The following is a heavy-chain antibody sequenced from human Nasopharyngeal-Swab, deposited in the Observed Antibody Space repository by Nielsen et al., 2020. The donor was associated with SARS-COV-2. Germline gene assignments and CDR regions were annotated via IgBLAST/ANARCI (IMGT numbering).Heavy chain of an antibody. CDR2: MKPSGRT. V-gene: IGHV4-34*01. J-gene: IGHJ4*02. CDR3: AGHPADFDY. Sequence: SETLSLTCAVYGGSLSDYHWSWIRQPPGKGLEWIGEMKPSGRTNYIPSLKSRVAISIDTSKNQFFLNLRSVTAADTAVFYCAGHPADFDYWGQGTLVTVSS. CDR1: GGSLSDYH.